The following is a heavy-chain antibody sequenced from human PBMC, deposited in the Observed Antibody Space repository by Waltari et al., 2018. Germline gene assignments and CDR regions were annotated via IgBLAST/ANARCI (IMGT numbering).Heavy chain of an antibody. Sequence: EVHLVPSGAEVNKPGQSLKISCKGSGYPFTSYWIGWRRPGPGKGLEWMGIIYPGDSDTRYSPSFQGQVTISADRSITTAYLQWSTLKASDTAMYYCARDLGSSPSRILDCWGQGTLVTVSS. D-gene: IGHD2-15*01. CDR3: ARDLGSSPSRILDC. CDR1: GYPFTSYW. V-gene: IGHV5-51*01. J-gene: IGHJ4*02. CDR2: IYPGDSDT.